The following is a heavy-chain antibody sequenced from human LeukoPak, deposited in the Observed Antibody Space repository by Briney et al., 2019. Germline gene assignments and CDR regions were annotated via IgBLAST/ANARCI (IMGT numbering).Heavy chain of an antibody. V-gene: IGHV4-59*01. CDR1: GPSISSYY. D-gene: IGHD3-22*01. CDR2: IYYSGST. Sequence: SETLSLTCTVSGPSISSYYWSWIRQPPGKGLEWIGYIYYSGSTNYNPSLKSRLTISVDTSKTQFSLKLSSVTAADTAVYYCVRPDSSGYNYVDWGQGTLVTVSS. J-gene: IGHJ4*02. CDR3: VRPDSSGYNYVD.